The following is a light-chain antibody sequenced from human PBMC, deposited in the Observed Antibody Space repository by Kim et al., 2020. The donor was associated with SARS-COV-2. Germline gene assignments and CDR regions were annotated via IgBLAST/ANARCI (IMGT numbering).Light chain of an antibody. J-gene: IGLJ2*01. Sequence: APGQPASITCGGNNIGGKTVHWYQQKPGQAPVLVIRYDGDRPSGIPERFSGSNSGNAATLTISRVEAGDEADYYCQVWDSSSDHVLFGGGTQLTVL. CDR1: NIGGKT. CDR3: QVWDSSSDHVL. CDR2: YDG. V-gene: IGLV3-21*04.